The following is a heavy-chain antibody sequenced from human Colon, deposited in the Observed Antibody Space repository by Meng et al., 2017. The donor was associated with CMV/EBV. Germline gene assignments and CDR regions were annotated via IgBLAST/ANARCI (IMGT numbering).Heavy chain of an antibody. D-gene: IGHD6-13*01. J-gene: IGHJ4*02. CDR3: VRGSSSF. CDR1: GITMSTSW. CDR2: IKGDGSEI. Sequence: VLLVDGVGGLFQPGGSLSLSCVVSGITMSTSWMSWVRQAPAKGLEWVANIKGDGSEIQYVDSVKGRFTVSRDNTKNSLYLQMNILKTEDTAVYYCVRGSSSFWGQGTLVTVSS. V-gene: IGHV3-7*04.